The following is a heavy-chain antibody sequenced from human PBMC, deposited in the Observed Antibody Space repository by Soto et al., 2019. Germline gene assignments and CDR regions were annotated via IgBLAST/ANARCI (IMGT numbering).Heavy chain of an antibody. V-gene: IGHV4-31*03. CDR1: GGSISSGGYY. CDR3: ARLWCSSTSCSFGMDV. J-gene: IGHJ6*02. Sequence: QVQLQESGPGLVKPSQTLSLTCTVSGGSISSGGYYWSWIRQHPGKGLEWIGYIYYSGSTYYNPSLKSRVTISVDTSKNQFSLKLSSVTAADTAVYYCARLWCSSTSCSFGMDVWGQGTTVTVSS. CDR2: IYYSGST. D-gene: IGHD2-2*01.